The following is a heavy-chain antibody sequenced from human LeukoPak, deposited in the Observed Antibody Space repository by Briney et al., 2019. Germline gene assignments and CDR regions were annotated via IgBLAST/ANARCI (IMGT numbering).Heavy chain of an antibody. J-gene: IGHJ4*02. CDR1: GGSISSSSYY. D-gene: IGHD4-23*01. Sequence: SETLSLTCTVSGGSISSSSYYWSWIRQPPGKGLEWIGYIYYSGSTYYNPSLKSRVTISVDTSKNQFSLKLSSVTAADTAVYYCARDLLNEGNHLDYWGQGTLVTVSS. V-gene: IGHV4-30-4*01. CDR3: ARDLLNEGNHLDY. CDR2: IYYSGST.